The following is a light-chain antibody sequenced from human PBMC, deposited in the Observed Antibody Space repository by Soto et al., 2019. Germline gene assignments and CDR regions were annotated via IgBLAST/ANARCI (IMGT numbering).Light chain of an antibody. J-gene: IGLJ2*01. CDR2: GNS. CDR3: QSYDSSLSGVV. Sequence: QSVLTQPPSVSGAPGQRVTISCTGGSSNIGAGYDGHWYQQLPGTAPKLLIYGNSNRPSGVPDRFSGSKSGTSASLAITGLQAEDEADYYCQSYDSSLSGVVFGGGTKLTVL. CDR1: SSNIGAGYD. V-gene: IGLV1-40*01.